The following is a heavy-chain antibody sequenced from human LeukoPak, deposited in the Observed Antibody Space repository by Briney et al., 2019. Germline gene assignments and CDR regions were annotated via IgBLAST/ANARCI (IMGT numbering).Heavy chain of an antibody. J-gene: IGHJ4*02. CDR3: ARDVGYSDY. V-gene: IGHV3-53*01. CDR2: IYSGGST. CDR1: GFTVSSSS. Sequence: GGSLRLSCAASGFTVSSSSMRWVRQAPGKGLEWVSLIYSGGSTYYADSVKGRFTISRDNSKNTLYLQMDSLRAEDTAVYYCARDVGYSDYWGQGTLVTVSS.